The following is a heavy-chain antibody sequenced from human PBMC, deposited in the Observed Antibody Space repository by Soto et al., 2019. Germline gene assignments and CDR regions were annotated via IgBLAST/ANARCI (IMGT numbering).Heavy chain of an antibody. D-gene: IGHD3-10*01. CDR2: ISGSGGST. CDR3: AKDQHPKDHYYGSGSYPPRAVDY. V-gene: IGHV3-23*01. CDR1: GFTFSSYA. J-gene: IGHJ4*02. Sequence: GGSLRLSCAASGFTFSSYAMSWVRQAPGKGLEWVSAISGSGGSTYYADSVKGRFTISRDNSKNTLYLQMNSLRAEDTAVYYCAKDQHPKDHYYGSGSYPPRAVDYWGQGTLVTVSS.